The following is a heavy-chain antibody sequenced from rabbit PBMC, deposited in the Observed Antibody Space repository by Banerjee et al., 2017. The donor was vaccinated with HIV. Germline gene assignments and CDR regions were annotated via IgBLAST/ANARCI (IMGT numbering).Heavy chain of an antibody. CDR1: GFDFSSYY. CDR3: VRGTGSSWIYYFNL. J-gene: IGHJ4*01. V-gene: IGHV1S7*01. Sequence: QLEESGGGLVKPGGCLELFCKASGFDFSSYYMSWVRQAPGKGLEWIGYIDPVFGSTYYASWVNGRCTISSHNAQNTLYLQLNSLTAADTASYFCVRGTGSSWIYYFNLWGQGTLVTVS. CDR2: IDPVFGST. D-gene: IGHD8-1*01.